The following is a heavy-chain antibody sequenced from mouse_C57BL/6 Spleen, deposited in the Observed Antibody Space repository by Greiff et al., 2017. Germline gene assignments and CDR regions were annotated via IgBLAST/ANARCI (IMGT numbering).Heavy chain of an antibody. CDR1: GYSFTGYY. J-gene: IGHJ4*01. CDR3: ARNRLLYAMDY. D-gene: IGHD3-2*02. Sequence: VHVKQSGPELVKPGASVKISCKASGYSFTGYYMNWVKQSPEKSLEWIGEINPSTGGTTYNQKFKAKATLTVDKSSSTAYMQLKSLTSEDSAVYYCARNRLLYAMDYWGQGTSVTVSS. CDR2: INPSTGGT. V-gene: IGHV1-42*01.